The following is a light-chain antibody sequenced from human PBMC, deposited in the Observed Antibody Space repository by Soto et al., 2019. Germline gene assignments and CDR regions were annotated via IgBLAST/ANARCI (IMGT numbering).Light chain of an antibody. V-gene: IGKV3-11*01. CDR2: DAS. CDR3: QQRSNWPSRT. CDR1: QSVSSF. J-gene: IGKJ1*01. Sequence: EIVLTQSPATLSLSPGERATLSCRASQSVSSFLAWHQQKPGQTPRLLIYDASNRATGIPARFSGSGSGTDFTLTISSLEPEDFAVYYCQQRSNWPSRTFGQGTKVEIK.